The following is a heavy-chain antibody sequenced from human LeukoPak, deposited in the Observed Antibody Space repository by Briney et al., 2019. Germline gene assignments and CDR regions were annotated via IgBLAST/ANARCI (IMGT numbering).Heavy chain of an antibody. CDR2: IYSGGST. CDR3: ARSHERRGINYYFDY. CDR1: GFTVSSNY. V-gene: IGHV3-53*01. Sequence: PGGSLRLSCAASGFTVSSNYMSWVRQAPGKGLEWVSVIYSGGSTYYADSVKGRFTISRDNSKNTLYLQMNSLRAEDTAVYYCARSHERRGINYYFDYWGQGTLVTVSS. D-gene: IGHD1-1*01. J-gene: IGHJ4*02.